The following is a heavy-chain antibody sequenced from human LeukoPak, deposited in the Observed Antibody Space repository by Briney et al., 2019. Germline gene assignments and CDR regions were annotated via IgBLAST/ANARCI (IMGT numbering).Heavy chain of an antibody. CDR3: ARDASGLLLNYWYFDL. Sequence: PSETLSLTCTVSGGSISSYYWSWIRQPAGKGLEWIGRICSSGSTNYNPSLKSRVTMSVDTSKNQFSLKLSSVTAADTAVYYCARDASGLLLNYWYFDLWGRGTLVTVSS. CDR2: ICSSGST. J-gene: IGHJ2*01. D-gene: IGHD2-15*01. V-gene: IGHV4-4*07. CDR1: GGSISSYY.